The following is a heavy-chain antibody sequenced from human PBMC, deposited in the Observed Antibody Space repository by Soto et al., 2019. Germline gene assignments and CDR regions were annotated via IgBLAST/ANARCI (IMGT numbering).Heavy chain of an antibody. J-gene: IGHJ4*02. D-gene: IGHD2-15*01. CDR3: ARDCAPDIVVARGADY. Sequence: QVQRVQSGPEVKKPGASVKVSCKASAYTFSNFGISWVRQAPGQGPEWMGWISTYSGKTKYAQKSQGRVTMTTDRSPTTAYGELRSLRSDDASVYYGARDCAPDIVVARGADYWGQGTLVTVSS. CDR2: ISTYSGKT. CDR1: AYTFSNFG. V-gene: IGHV1-18*01.